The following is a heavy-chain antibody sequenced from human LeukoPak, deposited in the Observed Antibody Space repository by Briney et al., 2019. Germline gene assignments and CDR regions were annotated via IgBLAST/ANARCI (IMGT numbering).Heavy chain of an antibody. CDR2: TYYRSKWYN. D-gene: IGHD6-19*01. CDR1: GDSVSSNSVA. Sequence: SQTLSLTCAISGDSVSSNSVAWNWIRQSPSRGLELLGRTYYRSKWYNDYAVSVKSRITNNPDTSKNQFSLQLSSVTHEDTAVYFCARGWYYFDYWGQGTLVTVSS. J-gene: IGHJ4*02. V-gene: IGHV6-1*01. CDR3: ARGWYYFDY.